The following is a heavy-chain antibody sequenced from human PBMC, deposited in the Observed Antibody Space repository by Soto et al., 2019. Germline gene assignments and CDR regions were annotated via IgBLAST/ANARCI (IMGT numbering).Heavy chain of an antibody. D-gene: IGHD3-3*01. CDR1: GFTFDDYA. J-gene: IGHJ6*02. CDR3: ARGLPFYDFWSGSSYYYYGMDV. CDR2: IFGTGST. Sequence: EVQLVESGGGLVQPGRSLRLSCAASGFTFDDYAMHWVRQVPGKGLEWVSGIFGTGSTSYADSLRGRFTISRDNSKNMVYLQMNSLRAEDTAVYYCARGLPFYDFWSGSSYYYYGMDVWGQGTTVTVSS. V-gene: IGHV3-9*01.